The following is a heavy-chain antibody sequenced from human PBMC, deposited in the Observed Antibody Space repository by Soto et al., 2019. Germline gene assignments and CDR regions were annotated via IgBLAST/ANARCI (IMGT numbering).Heavy chain of an antibody. V-gene: IGHV3-23*01. CDR2: ITGSAGST. J-gene: IGHJ4*02. CDR3: AKDRNRWLRFDLGY. D-gene: IGHD5-12*01. Sequence: EVQLLESGGGLVQPGGSLRLSCAASGFTFSSYAMSWVRQAPGKGLEWVSSITGSAGSTYYADSVKGRVTISRDNSKNTLYLQMNSLRAEDTAVYYCAKDRNRWLRFDLGYWGQGTLVTVSS. CDR1: GFTFSSYA.